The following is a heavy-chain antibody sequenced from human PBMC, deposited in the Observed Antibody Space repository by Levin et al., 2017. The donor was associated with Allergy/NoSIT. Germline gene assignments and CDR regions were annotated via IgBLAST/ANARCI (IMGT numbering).Heavy chain of an antibody. J-gene: IGHJ5*02. V-gene: IGHV2-5*02. Sequence: SGPTLVKPTQTLTLTCTFSGFSLSTTGVGVGWIRQPPGKALEWLALIYWDDDKRYSPSLNHRLTVTKDASTSQVVLTLTNMDPVDTATYECAHTLRGSNWFDTWGQGTLVTVSS. CDR3: AHTLRGSNWFDT. CDR2: IYWDDDK. D-gene: IGHD2-15*01. CDR1: GFSLSTTGVG.